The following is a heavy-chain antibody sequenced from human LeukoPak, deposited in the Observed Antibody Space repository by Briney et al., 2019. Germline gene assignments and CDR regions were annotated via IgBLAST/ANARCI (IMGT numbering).Heavy chain of an antibody. CDR1: GYSFTNYK. D-gene: IGHD5-12*01. V-gene: IGHV1-46*01. Sequence: ASVKVSCKASGYSFTNYKIHWPRQAPGQGLQWMGIIDPSGPSVTYAQIFKGRLIVTRDTSTSTVYMQLSSLRSEDSAMYYCARATSPIAYDWNSWGQGTLVTVSS. J-gene: IGHJ4*02. CDR3: ARATSPIAYDWNS. CDR2: IDPSGPSV.